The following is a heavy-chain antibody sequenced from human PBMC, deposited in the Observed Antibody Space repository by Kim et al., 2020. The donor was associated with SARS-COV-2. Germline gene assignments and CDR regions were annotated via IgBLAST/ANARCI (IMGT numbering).Heavy chain of an antibody. D-gene: IGHD6-19*01. CDR3: ARVGRWYSSGWYSPHFDY. CDR1: GGSFSGYY. CDR2: INHSGST. Sequence: SETLSLTCAVYGGSFSGYYWSWIRQPPGKGLEWIGEINHSGSTNYNPSLKSRVTISVDTSKNQFSLKLSSVTAADTAVYYCARVGRWYSSGWYSPHFDYWGQGTLVTVSS. V-gene: IGHV4-34*01. J-gene: IGHJ4*02.